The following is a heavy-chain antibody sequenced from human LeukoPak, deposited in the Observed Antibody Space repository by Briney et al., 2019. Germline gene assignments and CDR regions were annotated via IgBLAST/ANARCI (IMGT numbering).Heavy chain of an antibody. V-gene: IGHV1-8*01. CDR3: ARTYYDSSGYYLGLGY. J-gene: IGHJ4*02. Sequence: ASVKVSCKASGYTFTSYDINWVRQATGQGLGWMGWMNPNSGNTGYAQKFQGRVTMTRNTSISTAYMELSSLRSEDTAVYYCARTYYDSSGYYLGLGYWGQGTLVTVSS. D-gene: IGHD3-22*01. CDR1: GYTFTSYD. CDR2: MNPNSGNT.